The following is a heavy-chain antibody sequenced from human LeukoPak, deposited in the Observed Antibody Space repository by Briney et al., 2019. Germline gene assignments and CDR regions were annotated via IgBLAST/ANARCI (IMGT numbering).Heavy chain of an antibody. D-gene: IGHD4-23*01. J-gene: IGHJ4*02. Sequence: GGSLRLSCAASGFTVSSNYMCWVRQAPGKGLEWVSVIYSGGGTYYADYVKGRFTVSRDNSKNTLYLQMNSLRVDDTAMYYCARKQDSGGFDFWGQGTLVTVSS. CDR2: IYSGGGT. CDR3: ARKQDSGGFDF. V-gene: IGHV3-66*01. CDR1: GFTVSSNY.